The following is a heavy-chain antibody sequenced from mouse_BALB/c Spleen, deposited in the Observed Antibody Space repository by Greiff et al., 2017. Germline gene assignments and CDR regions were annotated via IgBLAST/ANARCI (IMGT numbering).Heavy chain of an antibody. CDR3: ARVAVRRAMDY. CDR2: ISSGGST. CDR1: GFTFSSYA. J-gene: IGHJ4*01. D-gene: IGHD2-14*01. V-gene: IGHV5-6-5*01. Sequence: EVMLVESGGGLVKPGGSLKLSCAASGFTFSSYAMSWVRQTPEKRLEWVASISSGGSTYYPDSVKGRFTISRDNARNILYLQMSSLRSEDTAMYYCARVAVRRAMDYWGQGTSVTVSS.